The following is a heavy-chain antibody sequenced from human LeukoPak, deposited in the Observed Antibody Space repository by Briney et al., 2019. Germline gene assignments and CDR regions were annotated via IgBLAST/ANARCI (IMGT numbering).Heavy chain of an antibody. CDR1: YDSISSYY. Sequence: SETLSLTCTVAYDSISSYYWSWIRQPPGKGLEWIGYIHNSGSTMYNPSLKSRLAMSLDTSKNQFSLNLNSVTAADTAVYYCARGIRGAADYWGQGTLVTVSS. CDR3: ARGIRGAADY. J-gene: IGHJ4*02. D-gene: IGHD3-16*01. V-gene: IGHV4-59*01. CDR2: IHNSGST.